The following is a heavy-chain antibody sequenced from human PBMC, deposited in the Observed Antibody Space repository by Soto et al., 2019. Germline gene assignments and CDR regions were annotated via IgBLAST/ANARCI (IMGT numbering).Heavy chain of an antibody. Sequence: EVQLVESGGGLVQPGGSLILSCAASGFTFSSYSINWVRQAPGKGLEWFSYITSDSSTISYADSVKGRFTVSRDNAKNSLYLQMNSLRDEDTAVYYCARFGRGVYGMDVWGQGTSVTVSS. V-gene: IGHV3-48*02. CDR3: ARFGRGVYGMDV. D-gene: IGHD2-8*01. J-gene: IGHJ6*02. CDR2: ITSDSSTI. CDR1: GFTFSSYS.